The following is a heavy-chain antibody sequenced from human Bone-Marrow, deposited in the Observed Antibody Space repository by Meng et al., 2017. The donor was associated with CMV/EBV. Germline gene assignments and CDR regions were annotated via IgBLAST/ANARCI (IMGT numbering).Heavy chain of an antibody. V-gene: IGHV3-11*04. D-gene: IGHD6-6*01. CDR2: ISSSGSTI. J-gene: IGHJ4*02. CDR3: ARGTGIAARPRAFDY. Sequence: SGFTFSDYYMSWIRQAPGKGLEWVSYISSSGSTIYYADSVKSRFTISRDNAKNSLYLQMNSLRAEDTAVYYCARGTGIAARPRAFDYWGQGTLVTVSS. CDR1: GFTFSDYY.